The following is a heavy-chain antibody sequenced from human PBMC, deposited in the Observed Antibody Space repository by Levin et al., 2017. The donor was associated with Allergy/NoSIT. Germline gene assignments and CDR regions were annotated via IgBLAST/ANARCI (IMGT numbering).Heavy chain of an antibody. V-gene: IGHV3-21*01. Sequence: GGSLRLSCAASGFTFSSYSMNWVRQAPGKGLEWVSSISSSSSYIYYADSVKGRFTISRDNAKNSLYLQMNSLRAEDTAVYYCARVGEGTYDFWSGYYHYYYYGMDVWGQGTTVTVSS. CDR2: ISSSSSYI. J-gene: IGHJ6*02. D-gene: IGHD3-3*01. CDR1: GFTFSSYS. CDR3: ARVGEGTYDFWSGYYHYYYYGMDV.